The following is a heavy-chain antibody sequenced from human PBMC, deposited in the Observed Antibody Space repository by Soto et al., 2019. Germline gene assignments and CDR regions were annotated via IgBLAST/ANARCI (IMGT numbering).Heavy chain of an antibody. V-gene: IGHV3-23*01. D-gene: IGHD2-2*01. CDR2: MTSGGADT. CDR3: AKVPVGARSSISCYDFDV. J-gene: IGHJ4*02. CDR1: GFTFSNYA. Sequence: PGGSLGLSCAASGFTFSNYALNWVRQAPGRGLEWVSSMTSGGADTYYAASVRGRFVISRDDSKNTLSLQMNSLRVEDTAVYHCAKVPVGARSSISCYDFDVWGQGTLVTVSS.